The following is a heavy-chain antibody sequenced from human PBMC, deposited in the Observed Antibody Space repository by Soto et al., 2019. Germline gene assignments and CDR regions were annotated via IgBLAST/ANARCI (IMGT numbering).Heavy chain of an antibody. D-gene: IGHD5-12*01. V-gene: IGHV3-30-3*01. CDR1: GFTFSSYA. CDR3: TRSDSGYGADYYYGTDV. J-gene: IGHJ6*02. CDR2: ISYDGSNK. Sequence: GGSLRLSCAASGFTFSSYAMHWVRQAPGKGLEWVAVISYDGSNKYYADSVKGRFTISRDNSKNTLYLQMNSLRAEDTAVYYCTRSDSGYGADYYYGTDVWGQGTTVPVS.